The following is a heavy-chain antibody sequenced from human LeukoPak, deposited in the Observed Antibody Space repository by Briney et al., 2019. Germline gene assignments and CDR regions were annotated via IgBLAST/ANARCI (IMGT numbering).Heavy chain of an antibody. CDR2: IYYSGST. CDR1: GGSISSYY. J-gene: IGHJ3*02. V-gene: IGHV4-59*01. CDR3: ARYWDRRTGGGPDAIDI. D-gene: IGHD7-27*01. Sequence: SETLSLTCTVSGGSISSYYWSWIRQPPGKGLEWIGYIYYSGSTNYNPSLKSRVTISVDTSKNQFSLKLSSVTAADTAVYYCARYWDRRTGGGPDAIDIWGQGTMVTVSS.